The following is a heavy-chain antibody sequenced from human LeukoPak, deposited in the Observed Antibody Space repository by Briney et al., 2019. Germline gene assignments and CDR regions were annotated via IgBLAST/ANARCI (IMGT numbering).Heavy chain of an antibody. V-gene: IGHV5-51*01. Sequence: GESLKISCQVSGYLFIHYWIGWVRQMPGKGLESMGIIYPADSDTTYSPSFQGQVTISADKSISTVYLQWSSLKASDTAMYYCARQSRDGSKTRGYYFDYWGQGTLVTVSS. CDR3: ARQSRDGSKTRGYYFDY. J-gene: IGHJ4*02. CDR2: IYPADSDT. D-gene: IGHD3-10*01. CDR1: GYLFIHYW.